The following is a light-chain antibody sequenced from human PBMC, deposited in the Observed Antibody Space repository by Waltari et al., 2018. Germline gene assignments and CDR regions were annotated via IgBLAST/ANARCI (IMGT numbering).Light chain of an antibody. CDR3: HQYGSAPPYT. J-gene: IGKJ2*01. V-gene: IGKV3-20*01. Sequence: EIVLTQSPGTLSLSPGERATLSCRASQSVRSGYFAWYQQKPGQAPKPLIYAASSRAAGVPDMFSGSGSGTDFTLTVSRLEPEDFAVYYCHQYGSAPPYTFGQGTRLEIK. CDR2: AAS. CDR1: QSVRSGY.